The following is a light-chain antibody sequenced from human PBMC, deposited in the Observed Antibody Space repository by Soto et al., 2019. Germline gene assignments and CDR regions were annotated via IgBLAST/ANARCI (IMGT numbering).Light chain of an antibody. J-gene: IGKJ2*01. CDR2: GTG. CDR3: QQYSSTPHT. Sequence: EIGLTHSPGTLSLSPGQRATLSCRTSQSISRSYLAWYQHKRGQAPRLLMFGTGSRATGIPDRISGAGSGTDFTLIINRLEPEDFAVYYCQQYSSTPHTFGQGTKVDI. CDR1: QSISRSY. V-gene: IGKV3-20*01.